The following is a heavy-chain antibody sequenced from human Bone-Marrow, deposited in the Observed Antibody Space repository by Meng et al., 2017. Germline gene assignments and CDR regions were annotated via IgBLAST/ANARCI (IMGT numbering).Heavy chain of an antibody. CDR2: IYYSGST. D-gene: IGHD3-22*01. CDR3: ARVLYGSGYYFLDY. CDR1: GGSISSYY. Sequence: GSLRLSCTVSGGSISSYYWSWIRQPPGKGLEWIGYIYYSGSTNYNPSLKSRVTISVDTSKNQFSLKLSSVTAADTAVYYCARVLYGSGYYFLDYWGQGTLVTVSS. J-gene: IGHJ4*02. V-gene: IGHV4-59*01.